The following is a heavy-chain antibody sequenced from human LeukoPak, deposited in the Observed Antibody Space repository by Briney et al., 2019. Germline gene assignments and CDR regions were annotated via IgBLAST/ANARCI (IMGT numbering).Heavy chain of an antibody. Sequence: GASVKVSCTASGYTFTGYYMHWVRQAPGQGLEWMGRINPNSGGTNYAQKFQGRVTLTRDTSISTAYMELSRLRSDDTAVYYCARLDAGYYDSSGHYDYWGQGTLVTVSS. CDR3: ARLDAGYYDSSGHYDY. D-gene: IGHD3-22*01. V-gene: IGHV1-2*06. CDR2: INPNSGGT. J-gene: IGHJ4*02. CDR1: GYTFTGYY.